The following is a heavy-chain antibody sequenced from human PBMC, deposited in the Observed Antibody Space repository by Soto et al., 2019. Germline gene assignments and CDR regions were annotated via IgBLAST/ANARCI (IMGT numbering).Heavy chain of an antibody. V-gene: IGHV3-74*01. CDR3: ARDQQWLVRFYFDF. CDR1: GFTFSTYG. J-gene: IGHJ4*02. CDR2: INSDASHT. Sequence: VGSQSLSCAASGFTFSTYGMHWIRQVPGKGLEWVSRINSDASHTYYADSVKGRFTISRDNSKNTLYLQMNSLRAEDTAVYYCARDQQWLVRFYFDFWGQGTLVTVSS. D-gene: IGHD6-19*01.